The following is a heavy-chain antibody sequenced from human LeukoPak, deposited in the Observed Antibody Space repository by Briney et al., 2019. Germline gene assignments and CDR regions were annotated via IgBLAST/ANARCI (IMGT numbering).Heavy chain of an antibody. V-gene: IGHV4-39*01. Sequence: SVTLSLTCTVSGCSMTDSSHYWDWIGQPPGKGLEWSGSMLYSGSTYYNPSLKSGITISMDTSKRQFSLRLNSVTAADTALYYCARRGRREDAVTTGKAFDFWGQGTLDPVSS. CDR1: GCSMTDSSHY. J-gene: IGHJ3*01. D-gene: IGHD4-11*01. CDR2: MLYSGST. CDR3: ARRGRREDAVTTGKAFDF.